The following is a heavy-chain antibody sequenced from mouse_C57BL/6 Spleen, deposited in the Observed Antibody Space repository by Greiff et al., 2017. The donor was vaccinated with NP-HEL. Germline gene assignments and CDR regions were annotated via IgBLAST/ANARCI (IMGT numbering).Heavy chain of an antibody. CDR2: IDPSDSYT. Sequence: QVQLQQPGAELVMPGASVKLSCKASGYTFTSYWMHWVKQRPGQGLEWIGEIDPSDSYTNYNQKFKGKSTLTVDKSSSTAYMQLSSLTSEDSAVYYSARSSTMITTGAMDYWGQGTSVTVSS. D-gene: IGHD2-4*01. CDR3: ARSSTMITTGAMDY. J-gene: IGHJ4*01. CDR1: GYTFTSYW. V-gene: IGHV1-69*01.